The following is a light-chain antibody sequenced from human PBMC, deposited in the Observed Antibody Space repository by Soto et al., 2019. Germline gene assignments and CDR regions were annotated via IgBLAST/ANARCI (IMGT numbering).Light chain of an antibody. V-gene: IGKV3-20*01. CDR2: GAY. Sequence: EIVLTQSPGTLSLSPGERATLSCRASQSVSSSYLAWYQQKPGQAPRLLIYGAYSRATGIPDRFSGRGSGTDFTLTISRLEAEDFAVYYCQQYGSSPRGTFGQGTKVEIK. J-gene: IGKJ1*01. CDR1: QSVSSSY. CDR3: QQYGSSPRGT.